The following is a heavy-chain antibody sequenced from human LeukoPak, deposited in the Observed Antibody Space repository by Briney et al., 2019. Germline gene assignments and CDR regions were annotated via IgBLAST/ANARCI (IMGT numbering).Heavy chain of an antibody. V-gene: IGHV4-31*03. CDR1: GGSISSGGYY. CDR3: ARRFSNAFDI. D-gene: IGHD3-3*01. CDR2: IYYSGST. J-gene: IGHJ3*02. Sequence: PSETLSLTCTVSGGSISSGGYYWSWIRQHPGKGLEWIGYIYYSGSTYYNPSLKSRVTISVDTSKNQFSLKLSSVTAADTAVYYCARRFSNAFDIWGQGTMVTVSS.